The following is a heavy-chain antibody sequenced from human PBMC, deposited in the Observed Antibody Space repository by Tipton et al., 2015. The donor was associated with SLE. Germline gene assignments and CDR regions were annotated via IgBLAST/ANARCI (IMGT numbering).Heavy chain of an antibody. CDR1: GGSFSGYY. CDR2: INHSGST. V-gene: IGHV4-34*01. D-gene: IGHD2-2*01. CDR3: ARDEGYCSSTSCYGWFDP. Sequence: GLVKPSETLSLTCAVYGGSFSGYYWSWIRQPPGKGLEWIGEINHSGSTNDNPSLKSRVTISVDTSKNQFSLKLRSVTAADTAVYYCARDEGYCSSTSCYGWFDPWGQGTLVTVSS. J-gene: IGHJ5*02.